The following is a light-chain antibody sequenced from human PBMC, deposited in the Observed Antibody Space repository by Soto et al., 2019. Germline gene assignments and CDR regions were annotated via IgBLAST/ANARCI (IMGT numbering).Light chain of an antibody. CDR3: QQYGSSPPHT. J-gene: IGKJ2*01. Sequence: EVVLTQSPGTLSLSPGERATVSCRASQSVNNNYVAWYQQKPGQAPRLLIFGSSDRATGIPDRFSGSGSGTDFTLTSSRLEPEDFAVYYCQQYGSSPPHTFGQGTNVEIK. V-gene: IGKV3-20*01. CDR1: QSVNNNY. CDR2: GSS.